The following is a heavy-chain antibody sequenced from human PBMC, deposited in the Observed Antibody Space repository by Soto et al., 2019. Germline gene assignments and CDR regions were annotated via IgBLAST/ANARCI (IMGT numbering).Heavy chain of an antibody. V-gene: IGHV4-39*01. CDR1: DGSIKSRGSF. CDR2: MFSSGDT. Sequence: PLLTIRHTSTVADGSIKSRGSFWSCNRQPPGKGLEWIGSMFSSGDTHYNPSLKSRVTISVDTSKNQFSLKLSSVTAADTAVYYCSSRDGDPTIYYFHYMDVWGKGTTDTVFS. J-gene: IGHJ6*03. D-gene: IGHD4-17*01. CDR3: SSRDGDPTIYYFHYMDV.